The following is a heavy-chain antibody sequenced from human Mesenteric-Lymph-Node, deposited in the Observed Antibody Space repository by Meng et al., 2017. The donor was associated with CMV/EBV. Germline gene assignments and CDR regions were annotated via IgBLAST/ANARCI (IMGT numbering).Heavy chain of an antibody. D-gene: IGHD3-9*01. V-gene: IGHV3-7*01. J-gene: IGHJ6*02. CDR3: AREVAHHDVFTGYYKYYGMDL. CDR2: IKEDGSEK. CDR1: GFTFSRYW. Sequence: GESLKISCAASGFTSGFTFSRYWMSWVRQAPGKGLEWVATIKEDGSEKYYVDSVRGRFTISRDNAKNSLYLQMNSLRAGDTAVYYCAREVAHHDVFTGYYKYYGMDLWGQGTTVTVSS.